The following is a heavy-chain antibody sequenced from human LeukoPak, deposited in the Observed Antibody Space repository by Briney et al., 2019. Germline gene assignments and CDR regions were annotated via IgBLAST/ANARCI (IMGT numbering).Heavy chain of an antibody. CDR1: GASFSGYY. D-gene: IGHD2-15*01. Sequence: SETLSLTCAVFGASFSGYYWTWIRQPPGMGLEWIGEINHSGSTNYNPSLKSRVTISVDTSNKQFSLKLTSVTAADTAVYYCARWWGFDPWGQGTLVTVSS. CDR3: ARWWGFDP. CDR2: INHSGST. J-gene: IGHJ5*02. V-gene: IGHV4-34*01.